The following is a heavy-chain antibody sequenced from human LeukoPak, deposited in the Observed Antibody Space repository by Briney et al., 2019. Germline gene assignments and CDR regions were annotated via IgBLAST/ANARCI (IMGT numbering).Heavy chain of an antibody. CDR2: VNHSGST. J-gene: IGHJ4*02. Sequence: SETLSLTCAVYGESFSGHYWSWIRQAPGKGLEWIGEVNHSGSTNYNPSLKSRVTISVDTSKNQFSLKLSSVTAADTAVYYCARLGIVGATDFDYWGQGTLVTVSS. D-gene: IGHD1-26*01. V-gene: IGHV4-34*01. CDR3: ARLGIVGATDFDY. CDR1: GESFSGHY.